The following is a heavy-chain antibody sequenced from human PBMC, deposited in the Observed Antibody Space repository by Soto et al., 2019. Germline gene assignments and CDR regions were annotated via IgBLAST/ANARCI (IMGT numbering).Heavy chain of an antibody. Sequence: GASVKVSCKASGGTFSSYAISWVRQAPGQGLEWMGGIIPIFGTANYAQKFQGRVTITADESTSTAYMELSSLRSEDTAVYYCARDLLYYFDFWGQGTLVTVSS. J-gene: IGHJ4*02. CDR3: ARDLLYYFDF. CDR1: GGTFSSYA. V-gene: IGHV1-69*13. CDR2: IIPIFGTA. D-gene: IGHD3-3*01.